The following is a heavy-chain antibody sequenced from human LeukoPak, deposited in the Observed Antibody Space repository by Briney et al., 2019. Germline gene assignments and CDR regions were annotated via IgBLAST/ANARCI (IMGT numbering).Heavy chain of an antibody. CDR2: ISPSGGST. V-gene: IGHV1-46*01. Sequence: ASVKVSCKAFGYTFTSNYMHWVRQAPGQGPEWMGVISPSGGSTTYAQKFQGRVTMTTDTSTSTAYMELRSLRSDDTAVYYCARIPDVLRYFDWLDRFNAFDIWGQGTMVTVSS. CDR1: GYTFTSNY. CDR3: ARIPDVLRYFDWLDRFNAFDI. J-gene: IGHJ3*02. D-gene: IGHD3-9*01.